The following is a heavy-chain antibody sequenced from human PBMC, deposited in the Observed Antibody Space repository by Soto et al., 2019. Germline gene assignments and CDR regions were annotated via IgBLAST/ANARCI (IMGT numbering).Heavy chain of an antibody. D-gene: IGHD1-26*01. CDR2: ISGSGGST. CDR3: AIRDAGIGRGFDY. CDR1: GFTFSSYA. Sequence: EVQLLESGGGLVQPGGSLRLSCAASGFTFSSYAMSWVRQAPGKGLEWVSAISGSGGSTYYADSVKGRFTISRDNSKNTLYLQMNSLRAEDTAVYYCAIRDAGIGRGFDYWGQGTLVTVSS. J-gene: IGHJ4*02. V-gene: IGHV3-23*01.